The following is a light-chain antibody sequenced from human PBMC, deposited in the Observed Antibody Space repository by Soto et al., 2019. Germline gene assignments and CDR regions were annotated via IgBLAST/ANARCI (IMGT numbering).Light chain of an antibody. J-gene: IGKJ4*01. CDR2: GAS. CDR3: QQSNGFPRLT. V-gene: IGKV3-20*01. CDR1: QSVNSFY. Sequence: EIVLTQSPGTLSLSPGERATLSCRASQSVNSFYLAWFQQKPGQAPRLLIYGASTRATGIPDRFSGSGSGTDFTLTISRLEPEDSATYYCQQSNGFPRLTFGGGTKVEIK.